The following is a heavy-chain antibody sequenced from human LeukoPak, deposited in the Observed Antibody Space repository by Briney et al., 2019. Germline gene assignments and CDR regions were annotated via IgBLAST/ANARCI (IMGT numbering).Heavy chain of an antibody. CDR1: GGAISSYY. V-gene: IGHV4-59*01. D-gene: IGHD6-6*01. J-gene: IGHJ4*02. Sequence: PSETLSLTCTVSGGAISSYYWSWIRQPPGKGLEWIGYIYYSGGTNYNPPLNSRVTISIDTSKNRFSLSLSSVTAADTAVYFCARGSATGRPNFDYWGQGTLVTVSS. CDR2: IYYSGGT. CDR3: ARGSATGRPNFDY.